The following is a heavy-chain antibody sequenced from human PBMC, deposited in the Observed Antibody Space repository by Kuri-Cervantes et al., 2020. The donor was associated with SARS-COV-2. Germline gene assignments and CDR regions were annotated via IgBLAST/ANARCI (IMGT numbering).Heavy chain of an antibody. V-gene: IGHV3-30*02. D-gene: IGHD6-19*01. Sequence: GGSLRLSCAASGFTFSSYGMHWVRQAPGKGPEWVAFIRYDGSNKYYADSVKGRFTISRDNSKNTLYLQMNSLRAEDTAVYYCAKDARRIAVAGYWYFDLWGRGTLVTVSS. J-gene: IGHJ2*01. CDR3: AKDARRIAVAGYWYFDL. CDR2: IRYDGSNK. CDR1: GFTFSSYG.